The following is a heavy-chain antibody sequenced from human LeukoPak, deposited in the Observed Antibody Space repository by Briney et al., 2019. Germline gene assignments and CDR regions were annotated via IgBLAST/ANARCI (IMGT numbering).Heavy chain of an antibody. V-gene: IGHV1-2*02. CDR2: TNPTSGGT. J-gene: IGHJ3*01. Sequence: ASVKVSCKASGYTFTGYYMHWVRLAPRQGLEWMGWTNPTSGGTNDAQNFQGRVTMTRDTSISTAYMELSRLGSDDTAVYYCARGSSLSGSKLASDFWGQGTMVTVSS. D-gene: IGHD1-26*01. CDR1: GYTFTGYY. CDR3: ARGSSLSGSKLASDF.